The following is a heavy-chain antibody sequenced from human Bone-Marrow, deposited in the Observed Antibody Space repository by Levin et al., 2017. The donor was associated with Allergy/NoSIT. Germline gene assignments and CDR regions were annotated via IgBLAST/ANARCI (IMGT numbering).Heavy chain of an antibody. V-gene: IGHV3-30-3*01. CDR1: GFTFSSYA. Sequence: GESLKISCAASGFTFSSYAMHWVRQAPGKGLEWVAVISYDGSNKYYADSVKGRFTISRDNSKNTLYLQMNSLRAEDTAVYYCAREEVGCSGGSCSLVRAYTSSFDYWGQGTLVTVSS. D-gene: IGHD2-15*01. J-gene: IGHJ4*02. CDR3: AREEVGCSGGSCSLVRAYTSSFDY. CDR2: ISYDGSNK.